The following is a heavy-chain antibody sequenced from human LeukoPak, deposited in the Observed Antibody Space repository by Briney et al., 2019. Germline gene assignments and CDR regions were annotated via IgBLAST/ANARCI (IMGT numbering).Heavy chain of an antibody. D-gene: IGHD5-18*01. V-gene: IGHV3-23*01. Sequence: GGSLRLSCAASGFTFSSYAMSWVRQAPGKGLEWVSAISGSGGSTYYADSVKGRFTISRDNSKNTLYLQMNSLRAEGTAVYYCAKTHSYGYAFDYWGQGTLVTVSS. CDR2: ISGSGGST. CDR1: GFTFSSYA. J-gene: IGHJ4*02. CDR3: AKTHSYGYAFDY.